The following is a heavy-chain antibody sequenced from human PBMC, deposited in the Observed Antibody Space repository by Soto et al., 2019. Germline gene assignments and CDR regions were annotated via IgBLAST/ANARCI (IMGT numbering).Heavy chain of an antibody. V-gene: IGHV1-18*01. CDR1: GSTFTSYG. CDR2: ISAYNGNT. J-gene: IGHJ4*02. CDR3: ATDKGVTKARRDGYNYPFDY. D-gene: IGHD5-12*01. Sequence: ASVKVSFKASGSTFTSYGISWVRQAPGQGLEWMGWISAYNGNTNYAQNLQGRVTMTTDTSTSTAYMELRSLRSDDTAVYYCATDKGVTKARRDGYNYPFDYWGQGTLVTVSS.